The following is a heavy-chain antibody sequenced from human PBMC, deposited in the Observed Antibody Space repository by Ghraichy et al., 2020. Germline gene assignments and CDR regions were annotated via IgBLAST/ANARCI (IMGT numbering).Heavy chain of an antibody. Sequence: GGSLRLSCAASGFTFSSYAMHWVRQAPGKGLEWVAVISYDGSNKYYADSVKGRFTISRDNSKNTLYLQMNSLRAEDTAVYYCARANHLTSRGIFGVAPSYYYYMDVWGKGTTVTVSS. CDR2: ISYDGSNK. J-gene: IGHJ6*03. CDR3: ARANHLTSRGIFGVAPSYYYYMDV. CDR1: GFTFSSYA. D-gene: IGHD3-3*01. V-gene: IGHV3-30*04.